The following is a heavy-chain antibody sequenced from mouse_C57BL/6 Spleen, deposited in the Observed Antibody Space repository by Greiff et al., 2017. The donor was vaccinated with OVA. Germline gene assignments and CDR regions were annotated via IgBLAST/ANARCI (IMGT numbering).Heavy chain of an antibody. CDR1: GFPFNTYA. V-gene: IGHV10-3*01. D-gene: IGHD1-1*01. Sequence: GGGLVQPKGSLKLSCAASGFPFNTYAMHWVRQAPGKGLEWVARIRSKSSNYATYYADSVKDRFTISRDDSQSMLYLQMNNLKTEDTAMYYCVREDYYGSSYGSAMDYWGQGTSVTVSS. CDR2: IRSKSSNYAT. J-gene: IGHJ4*01. CDR3: VREDYYGSSYGSAMDY.